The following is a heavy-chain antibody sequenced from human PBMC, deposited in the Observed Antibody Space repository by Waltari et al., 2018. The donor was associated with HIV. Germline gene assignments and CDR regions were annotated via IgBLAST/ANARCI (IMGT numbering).Heavy chain of an antibody. CDR3: ARDLGDAYYGMDV. Sequence: QVQLVQSGAEVKKPGSSVTVSCKASGGTFSSYAISWVRQAPGQGLEWMGGIIPNFGTANYAQTFQGRVTITADESTSTAYMELSSLRSEDTAVYFCARDLGDAYYGMDVWGQGTTVTVSS. CDR2: IIPNFGTA. D-gene: IGHD3-16*01. V-gene: IGHV1-69*12. J-gene: IGHJ6*02. CDR1: GGTFSSYA.